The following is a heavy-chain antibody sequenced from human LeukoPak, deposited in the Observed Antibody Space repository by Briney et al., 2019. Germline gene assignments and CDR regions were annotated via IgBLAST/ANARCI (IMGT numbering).Heavy chain of an antibody. CDR2: ISYDGSNK. Sequence: SCKASGFTFSSYAMHWVRQAPGKGLEWVAVISYDGSNKYYADSVKGRFTISRDNSKNTLYLQMNSLRAEDTAVYYCARVRDYGDYVDYWGQGTLVTVSS. J-gene: IGHJ4*02. V-gene: IGHV3-30*04. CDR1: GFTFSSYA. CDR3: ARVRDYGDYVDY. D-gene: IGHD4-17*01.